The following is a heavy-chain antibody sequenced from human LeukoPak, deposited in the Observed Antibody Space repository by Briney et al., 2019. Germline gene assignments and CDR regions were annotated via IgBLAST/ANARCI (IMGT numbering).Heavy chain of an antibody. CDR2: IYPGVADT. V-gene: IGHV5-51*01. CDR3: AKIIGEFPPNPNYNYYYGMDV. CDR1: GYSFTSYW. J-gene: IGHJ6*02. Sequence: GLSLKISCNGSGYSFTSYWIGWVRQIPGKGMEWMGIIYPGVADTIHSPSIHGQVTISADKSISTAYLQWSSLKASDTAMYYCAKIIGEFPPNPNYNYYYGMDVWGQGTTVTVSS. D-gene: IGHD3-10*01.